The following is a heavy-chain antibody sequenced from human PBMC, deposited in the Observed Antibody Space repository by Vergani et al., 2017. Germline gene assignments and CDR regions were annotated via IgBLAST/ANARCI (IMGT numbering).Heavy chain of an antibody. D-gene: IGHD1-1*01. CDR2: MNPNSGNT. J-gene: IGHJ3*02. Sequence: QVQLVQSGAAVKKPGASVKVSCTASGYTFTSYDINWVRQATGQGLEWMGWMNPNSGNTGYAQKFQGRVTMTRNTSISKADMELCSLRSEDTAVYYCARVGPLVLENDAFDIWGQGTMVTVSS. CDR3: ARVGPLVLENDAFDI. V-gene: IGHV1-8*01. CDR1: GYTFTSYD.